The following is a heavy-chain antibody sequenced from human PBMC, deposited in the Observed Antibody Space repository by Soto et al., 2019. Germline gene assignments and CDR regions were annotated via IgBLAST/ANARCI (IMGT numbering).Heavy chain of an antibody. Sequence: EVQLVESGGGLVQPGGSLRLSCAASGFTFSSYSMNWVRQAPGKGLEWVSYISSSGSTIYYADAVKGRFTISRDNAKNALYLQMNSLRDEDTAGYYCARDPGNSYGPPDSWGQVTLVTVSS. CDR2: ISSSGSTI. CDR3: ARDPGNSYGPPDS. J-gene: IGHJ4*02. D-gene: IGHD5-18*01. V-gene: IGHV3-48*02. CDR1: GFTFSSYS.